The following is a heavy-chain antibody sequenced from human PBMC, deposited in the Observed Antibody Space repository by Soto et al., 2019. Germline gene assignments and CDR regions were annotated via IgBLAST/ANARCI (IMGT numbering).Heavy chain of an antibody. J-gene: IGHJ4*02. D-gene: IGHD6-13*01. CDR1: GGTFSSYT. Sequence: QVQLVQSGAEVKKPGSSVKVSCKASGGTFSSYTISWVRQAPGQGLEWMGRIIPILGIANYAQKFQGRVTITADKSTSTAYMGLSSLRSEDTAVYYWARDSRGIAAAGLDYWGQGTLVTVSS. CDR3: ARDSRGIAAAGLDY. V-gene: IGHV1-69*02. CDR2: IIPILGIA.